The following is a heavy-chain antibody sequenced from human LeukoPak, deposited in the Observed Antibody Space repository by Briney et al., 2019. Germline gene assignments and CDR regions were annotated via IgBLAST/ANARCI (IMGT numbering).Heavy chain of an antibody. CDR1: GFTFSSYA. Sequence: PGGSLRLSRAASGFTFSSYAMSWVRQAPGKGLDWVSSITGSGGSTYYADSVKGRFTISRDNSKDTLFLQMTSLRAEDTAVYHCAKVYSIDAYNYPFDYWGQGTLVTVSS. J-gene: IGHJ4*02. D-gene: IGHD5-24*01. V-gene: IGHV3-23*01. CDR3: AKVYSIDAYNYPFDY. CDR2: ITGSGGST.